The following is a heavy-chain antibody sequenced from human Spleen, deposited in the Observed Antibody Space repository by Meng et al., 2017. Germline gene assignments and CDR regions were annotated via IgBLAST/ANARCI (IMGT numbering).Heavy chain of an antibody. Sequence: QVQLVQSGAEVKKPGASVKVSCKTSGYIFSGYYMHWVRQAPGQGLEWMGWLNPNSGATNYAQKFQGWVTVTRGTSISTAYMELSSLKSDDTAVYYCARSLVTTIPNFDPWGQGTLVTVSS. J-gene: IGHJ5*02. CDR1: GYIFSGYY. V-gene: IGHV1-2*04. D-gene: IGHD2-21*02. CDR3: ARSLVTTIPNFDP. CDR2: LNPNSGAT.